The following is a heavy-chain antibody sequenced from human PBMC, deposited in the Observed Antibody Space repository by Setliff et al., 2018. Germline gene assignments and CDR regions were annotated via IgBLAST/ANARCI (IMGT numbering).Heavy chain of an antibody. CDR3: ATRTFAVIPHSGLGLDYFYGMDV. CDR1: GYTFNNYG. D-gene: IGHD2-21*01. Sequence: ASVKVSCKASGYTFNNYGIIWVRQAPGQGPEWMGWISAYSGETNYAQIFQGRVTMTTDTPTSTAYMELRSLTSDDTGVYYCATRTFAVIPHSGLGLDYFYGMDVWGRGTTVTVSS. J-gene: IGHJ6*02. V-gene: IGHV1-18*01. CDR2: ISAYSGET.